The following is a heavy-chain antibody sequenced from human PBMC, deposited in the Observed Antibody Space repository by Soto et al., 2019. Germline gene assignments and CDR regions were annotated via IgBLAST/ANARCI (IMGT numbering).Heavy chain of an antibody. D-gene: IGHD3-3*02. V-gene: IGHV3-21*01. Sequence: PGGSLRLSCAASGFTFSYFAMGWVRQAPGKGLEWVSSISSSSSYIYYADSVKGRFTISRDNAKNSLYLQMNSLRAEDTAVYYCARDSTFDYYGMDVWGQGTTVTVSS. J-gene: IGHJ6*02. CDR1: GFTFSYFA. CDR3: ARDSTFDYYGMDV. CDR2: ISSSSSYI.